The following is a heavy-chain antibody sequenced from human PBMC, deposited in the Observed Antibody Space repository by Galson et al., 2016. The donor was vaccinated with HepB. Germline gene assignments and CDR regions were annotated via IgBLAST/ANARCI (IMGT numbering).Heavy chain of an antibody. CDR3: ARDALYSGYDGLDY. Sequence: LRLSCAASGFTFSSYSMNWVRQAPGKGLEWVSYISSSSSTIYYADSVKGRFTISRDNAKNSLYLQMNSLRDEDTAVYYCARDALYSGYDGLDYWGQGTLVTVSS. V-gene: IGHV3-48*02. J-gene: IGHJ4*02. CDR1: GFTFSSYS. D-gene: IGHD5-12*01. CDR2: ISSSSSTI.